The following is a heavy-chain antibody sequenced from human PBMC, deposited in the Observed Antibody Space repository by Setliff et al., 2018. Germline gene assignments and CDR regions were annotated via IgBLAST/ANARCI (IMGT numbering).Heavy chain of an antibody. CDR3: ASRCGGDY. CDR1: GASVSSNIYY. CDR2: IYNSGSA. J-gene: IGHJ4*02. V-gene: IGHV4-61*01. Sequence: PSETLSLTCTVSGASVSSNIYYWSWIRRPPGRGLEWIGCIYNSGSAIYSPSLKSRVTISVDTSKNQFSLQLRSVTAADTAVYYCASRCGGDYWGQGTLVTVSS.